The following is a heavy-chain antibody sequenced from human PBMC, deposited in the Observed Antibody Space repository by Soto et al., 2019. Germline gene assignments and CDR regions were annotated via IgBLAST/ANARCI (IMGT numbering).Heavy chain of an antibody. CDR2: TRNKANSYTT. J-gene: IGHJ6*02. CDR3: ARTWYDILTGIYYYGMDV. D-gene: IGHD3-9*01. CDR1: GFTFSDHY. Sequence: GGSLRLSCAASGFTFSDHYMDWVRQAPGKGLEWVGRTRNKANSYTTEYAASVKGRFTISRDDSKNSLYLQMNSLKTEDTAVYYCARTWYDILTGIYYYGMDVWGQGTTVTVSS. V-gene: IGHV3-72*01.